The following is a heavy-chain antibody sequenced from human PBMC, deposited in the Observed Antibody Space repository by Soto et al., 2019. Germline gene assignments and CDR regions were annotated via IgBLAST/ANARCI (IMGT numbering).Heavy chain of an antibody. V-gene: IGHV3-30*18. CDR2: ISYDGSNK. CDR3: AKEGYYGSGGRGYFQH. J-gene: IGHJ1*01. D-gene: IGHD3-10*01. CDR1: GFTFSSYG. Sequence: QVQLVESGGGVVQPGRSLRLSCAASGFTFSSYGMHWVRQAPGKRLEWVAVISYDGSNKYYADSVKGRFTISRDNSKNTLYLQMNSLRAEDTAVYYCAKEGYYGSGGRGYFQHWGQGTLVTVSS.